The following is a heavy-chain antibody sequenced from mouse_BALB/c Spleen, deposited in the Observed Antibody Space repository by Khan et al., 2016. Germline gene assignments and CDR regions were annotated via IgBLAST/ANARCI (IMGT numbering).Heavy chain of an antibody. CDR2: ISYSGTT. J-gene: IGHJ4*01. Sequence: EVQLQESGPVLVKPSQSLSLTCTVTGYSITSDYAWNWIRQFPGNKLEWMGYISYSGTTTYNPSLKSRISITRDTSKNQFFLQLHSVTPEDTATYYCARWLDAMDSWGQGTSFTVSS. CDR3: ARWLDAMDS. D-gene: IGHD2-2*01. V-gene: IGHV3-2*02. CDR1: GYSITSDYA.